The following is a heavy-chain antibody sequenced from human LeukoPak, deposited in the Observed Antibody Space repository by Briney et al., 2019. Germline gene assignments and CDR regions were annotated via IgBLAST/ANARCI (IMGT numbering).Heavy chain of an antibody. D-gene: IGHD1-26*01. CDR2: ISYSGST. CDR3: AREFAWEPLFN. Sequence: KPSETLSLTCTVSGGSISSYYWSWIRQPPGKGLEWIGYISYSGSTYYNPSLKSRVTMSVDTSKNQFSLKLSSVTAADTAVYYCAREFAWEPLFNWGQGTLVTVSS. CDR1: GGSISSYY. V-gene: IGHV4-30-4*01. J-gene: IGHJ4*02.